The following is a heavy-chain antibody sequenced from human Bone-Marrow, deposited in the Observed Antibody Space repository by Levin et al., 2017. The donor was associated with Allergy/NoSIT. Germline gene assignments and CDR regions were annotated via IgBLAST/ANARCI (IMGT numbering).Heavy chain of an antibody. CDR3: ARGLMIGASKMFDL. J-gene: IGHJ5*02. Sequence: ASVKVSCKASGYTFIGYYIHWVRQVPGQGLEWMGWINPNGGGTDYAQKFQGRVTMTRDTSINTAYMELSRLTSDDPAVYYCARGLMIGASKMFDLWGQGTLVTVSS. V-gene: IGHV1-2*02. CDR2: INPNGGGT. D-gene: IGHD3-22*01. CDR1: GYTFIGYY.